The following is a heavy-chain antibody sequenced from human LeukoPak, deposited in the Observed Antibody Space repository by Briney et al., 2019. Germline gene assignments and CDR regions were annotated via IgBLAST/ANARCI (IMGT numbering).Heavy chain of an antibody. V-gene: IGHV3-49*04. D-gene: IGHD1-14*01. CDR1: GFTFGDYA. CDR2: IRSKAYGGTT. J-gene: IGHJ4*02. CDR3: TRVNHSFFFDY. Sequence: GGSLRLSCIASGFTFGDYAMSWVRQAPGKGLEWVGFIRSKAYGGTTEYAASVKGRFTISRDDSKSIAYLQMNSLKTEDTAVYYCTRVNHSFFFDYWGQGTLVTVSS.